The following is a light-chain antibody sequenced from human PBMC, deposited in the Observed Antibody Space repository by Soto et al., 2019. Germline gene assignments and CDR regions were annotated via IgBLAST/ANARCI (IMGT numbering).Light chain of an antibody. CDR2: NVS. CDR1: QSLVYSDGNTY. J-gene: IGKJ1*01. Sequence: DVVMTQSPISLPVTLGQPASISCRSSQSLVYSDGNTYLSWFQQRPGQSPRRLIYNVSNRDSGVPDRFSGSGTGTDFTLKSSRVEAEDVGVYYCMQGTHWWTFGQGTKVEIK. V-gene: IGKV2-30*01. CDR3: MQGTHWWT.